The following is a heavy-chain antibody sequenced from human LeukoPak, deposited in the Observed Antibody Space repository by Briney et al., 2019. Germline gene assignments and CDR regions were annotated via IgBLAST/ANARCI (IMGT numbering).Heavy chain of an antibody. Sequence: GGSLRLSCTASGFTFSSFEMSWVRQAPGKGLEWVSTIYDRGSRTYYADSVKGRFTISRDNSRNTLYLQMNSPRAEDTAIYYCAHRTGFDYWGQGTLVTVSS. CDR2: IYDRGSRT. V-gene: IGHV3-23*01. CDR3: AHRTGFDY. J-gene: IGHJ4*02. CDR1: GFTFSSFE. D-gene: IGHD1-1*01.